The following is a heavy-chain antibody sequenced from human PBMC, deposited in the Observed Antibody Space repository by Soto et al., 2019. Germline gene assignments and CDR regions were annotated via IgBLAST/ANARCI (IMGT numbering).Heavy chain of an antibody. D-gene: IGHD3-16*01. Sequence: PSETLSLTCTVSGGSIRSSDYYWTWIRQPPGKGLEWIGYIYYSGSANYNPSLKSRVTISVDTSKNQFSLKLSSVTAADTAVYYCARRWGDYFDYWGQGTLVTVS. CDR1: GGSIRSSDYY. CDR3: ARRWGDYFDY. V-gene: IGHV4-30-4*01. J-gene: IGHJ4*02. CDR2: IYYSGSA.